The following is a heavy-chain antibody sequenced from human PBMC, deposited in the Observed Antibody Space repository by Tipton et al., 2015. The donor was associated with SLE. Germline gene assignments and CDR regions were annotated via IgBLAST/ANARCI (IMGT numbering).Heavy chain of an antibody. Sequence: LRLSCTVSGGSISSSSYYWGWIRQPPGKGLEWIGSIYYSGSTYYNPSLKSRVTISVDTSKNQFSLKLSSVTAADTAVYYCARESGFDYWGQGTLVTVSS. CDR3: ARESGFDY. J-gene: IGHJ4*02. D-gene: IGHD7-27*01. CDR1: GGSISSSSYY. CDR2: IYYSGST. V-gene: IGHV4-39*07.